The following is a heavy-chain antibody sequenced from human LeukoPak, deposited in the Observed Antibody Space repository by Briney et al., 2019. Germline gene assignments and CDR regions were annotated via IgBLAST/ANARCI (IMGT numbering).Heavy chain of an antibody. CDR1: GGSISSYY. CDR3: ASAGGYSSSWYTPEAFDI. J-gene: IGHJ3*02. V-gene: IGHV4-59*01. Sequence: SETLSLTCTVSGGSISSYYWSWIRQPPGKGLEWIGYIYYSGSTNYNPSLKSRVTISVDTSKNQFSLKLNSVTAADTAVYYCASAGGYSSSWYTPEAFDIWGQGTMVTVSS. CDR2: IYYSGST. D-gene: IGHD6-13*01.